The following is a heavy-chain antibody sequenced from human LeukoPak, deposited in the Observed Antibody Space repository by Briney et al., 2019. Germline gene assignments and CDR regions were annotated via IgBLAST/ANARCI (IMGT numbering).Heavy chain of an antibody. Sequence: GGPLEISCRGPGYRFTTYWIGRARQMPGKGPEWMGIIYPGYSDTRYSPSFQVQVPMSADNSINTAYLQWSSLKASDTSMYYCARRQGCSSTSCPPDYWGQGTLVPVSS. CDR3: ARRQGCSSTSCPPDY. CDR2: IYPGYSDT. V-gene: IGHV5-51*01. D-gene: IGHD2-2*01. CDR1: GYRFTTYW. J-gene: IGHJ4*02.